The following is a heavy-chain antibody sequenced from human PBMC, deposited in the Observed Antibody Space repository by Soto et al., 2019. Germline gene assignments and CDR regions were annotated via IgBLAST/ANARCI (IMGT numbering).Heavy chain of an antibody. D-gene: IGHD2-21*02. CDR1: GGSISSYY. Sequence: SETLSLTCTVSGGSISSYYCTWIRQPPGKGLEWIGYMYNTGSTDYNPSLKSRVTISVDTSKNQFSLKLNAVTAADTAVHYCARDLWGYCGTDCYPLDVWGQGTTVTVSS. J-gene: IGHJ6*02. V-gene: IGHV4-59*01. CDR3: ARDLWGYCGTDCYPLDV. CDR2: MYNTGST.